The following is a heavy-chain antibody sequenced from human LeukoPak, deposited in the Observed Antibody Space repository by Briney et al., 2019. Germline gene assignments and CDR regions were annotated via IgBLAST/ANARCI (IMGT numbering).Heavy chain of an antibody. Sequence: SETLSLTCAVYGGSFSGYYWSWIRQPPGKGLEWIGEINHSGSTNYNPSLKSRVTISVDTSKNQFSLKLTSVTAADTAVYYCARGFDAHNAFDIWGQGTMVTVSS. V-gene: IGHV4-34*01. CDR2: INHSGST. D-gene: IGHD3-9*01. J-gene: IGHJ3*02. CDR1: GGSFSGYY. CDR3: ARGFDAHNAFDI.